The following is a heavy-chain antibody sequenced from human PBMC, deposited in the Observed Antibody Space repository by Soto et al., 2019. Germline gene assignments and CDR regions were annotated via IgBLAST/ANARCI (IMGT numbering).Heavy chain of an antibody. V-gene: IGHV3-72*01. CDR1: GFSFSDHF. CDR2: IQTKRQTYIT. Sequence: PGGSLRLSCAASGFSFSDHFMDWVRQAPGKGLQWVGRIQTKRQTYITEYAASLEGRFSISRDDSKNSLYLQVNRLKTEDTAVYYRTRERSIAPRREVDYWGQGTLVTVPQ. CDR3: TRERSIAPRREVDY. J-gene: IGHJ4*02. D-gene: IGHD6-6*01.